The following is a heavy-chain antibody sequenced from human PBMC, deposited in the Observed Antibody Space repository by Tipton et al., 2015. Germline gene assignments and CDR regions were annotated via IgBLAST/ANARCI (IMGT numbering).Heavy chain of an antibody. CDR3: ARERAVAGGAFDI. J-gene: IGHJ3*02. V-gene: IGHV4-59*01. Sequence: TLSLTCSVSGGSISTYYWSWIRQPPGKGLEWIGYIHYSGSTNYNPSLKSRVPISVDTSKKQFSLRLSSVTAADTALYYCARERAVAGGAFDIWGQGTMVTVSS. CDR1: GGSISTYY. CDR2: IHYSGST. D-gene: IGHD6-19*01.